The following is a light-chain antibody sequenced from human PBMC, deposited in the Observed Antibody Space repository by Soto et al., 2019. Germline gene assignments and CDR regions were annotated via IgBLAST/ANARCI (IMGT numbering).Light chain of an antibody. Sequence: EIVMTQSPATLSVSPGERATLSCRASQGVSSYLAWYQQKPGQAPRLLIYDASNRATGIPARFSGSGPGTDFTLTISSLEPEDFAVYYCQQRSNWPITFGQGTRLEIK. CDR1: QGVSSY. CDR2: DAS. J-gene: IGKJ5*01. V-gene: IGKV3D-11*01. CDR3: QQRSNWPIT.